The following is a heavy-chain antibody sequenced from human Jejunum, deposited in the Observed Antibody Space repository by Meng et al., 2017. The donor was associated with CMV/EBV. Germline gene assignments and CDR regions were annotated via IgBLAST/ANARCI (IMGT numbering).Heavy chain of an antibody. CDR1: SYD. J-gene: IGHJ3*02. V-gene: IGHV3-13*01. CDR3: ARGFKSLGFMVRGVMRAFDI. CDR2: IGTIDDT. D-gene: IGHD3-10*01. Sequence: SYDLHWVRQPKGKGLEWVSTIGTIDDTYYAGSVKGRFTISRENDKNFVFLQMNSLRVGDTAVYYCARGFKSLGFMVRGVMRAFDIWGQGTMVTV.